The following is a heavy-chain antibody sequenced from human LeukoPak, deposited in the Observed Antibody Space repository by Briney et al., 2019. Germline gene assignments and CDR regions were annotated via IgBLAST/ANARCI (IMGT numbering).Heavy chain of an antibody. CDR3: TRDSMTAAALQVDYYYGMDV. CDR2: IKSKTDGGTT. CDR1: GFTFSNAW. V-gene: IGHV3-15*01. D-gene: IGHD6-13*01. J-gene: IGHJ6*02. Sequence: PGGSLRLSCAASGFTFSNAWMSWVRQAPGKGLEWVGRIKSKTDGGTTDYAAPVKGRFTISRDDSKSIAYLQMNSLKTEDTAVYYCTRDSMTAAALQVDYYYGMDVWGQGTTVTVSS.